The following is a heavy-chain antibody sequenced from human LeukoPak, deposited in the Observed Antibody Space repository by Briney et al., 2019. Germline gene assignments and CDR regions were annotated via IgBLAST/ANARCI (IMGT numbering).Heavy chain of an antibody. V-gene: IGHV3-48*01. CDR3: ASYDFWSGYYNPDAFDI. CDR1: GFTFSSYS. Sequence: GGSLRLSCAASGFTFSSYSMNWVRQAPGKGLEWVSYISSSSTIYYADSVKGRFTISRDNAKNSLYLQMNSLRAEGTAVYYCASYDFWSGYYNPDAFDIWGQGTMVTVSS. CDR2: ISSSSTI. D-gene: IGHD3-3*01. J-gene: IGHJ3*02.